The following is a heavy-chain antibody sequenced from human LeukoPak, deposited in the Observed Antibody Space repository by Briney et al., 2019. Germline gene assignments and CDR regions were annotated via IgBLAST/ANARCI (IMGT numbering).Heavy chain of an antibody. J-gene: IGHJ6*02. CDR1: GGTLSSYA. D-gene: IGHD6-13*01. CDR2: IIPILGIA. Sequence: SVKVSCKASGGTLSSYAISWVRQAPGQGLEWMGRIIPILGIANYAQKFQGRVTITADKSTSTAYMELSSLRSEDTAAYYCARVLSSTTYGMDVWGQGTTVTVSS. V-gene: IGHV1-69*04. CDR3: ARVLSSTTYGMDV.